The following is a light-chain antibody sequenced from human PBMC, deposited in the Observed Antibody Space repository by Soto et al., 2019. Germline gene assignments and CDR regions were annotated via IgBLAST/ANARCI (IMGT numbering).Light chain of an antibody. J-gene: IGLJ1*01. CDR2: SDT. CDR1: SSNIGSES. V-gene: IGLV1-44*01. CDR3: AAWDDSLKYDV. Sequence: QSVLTQPPSVSGTPGQGVAISCSGSSSNIGSESVNWYQQLPGTAPKLLIYSDTQRPSGAPDRISGSKSGTSASLAIRGLQSEDEADYYCAAWDDSLKYDVFGTGTKLTVL.